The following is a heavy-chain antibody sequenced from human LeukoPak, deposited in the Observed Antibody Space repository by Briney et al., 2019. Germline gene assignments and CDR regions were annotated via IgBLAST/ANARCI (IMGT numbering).Heavy chain of an antibody. D-gene: IGHD6-19*01. CDR2: IYYSGST. V-gene: IGHV4-59*01. CDR1: DGSISSYY. Sequence: SETLSLTCTVSDGSISSYYWSWIRQPPGKGLEWIGYIYYSGSTNYNPSLKSRVTISVDTSKNQFSLKLSSVTAADTAVYYCAGSYSSGWYRGLLSYWGQGTLVTVSS. CDR3: AGSYSSGWYRGLLSY. J-gene: IGHJ4*02.